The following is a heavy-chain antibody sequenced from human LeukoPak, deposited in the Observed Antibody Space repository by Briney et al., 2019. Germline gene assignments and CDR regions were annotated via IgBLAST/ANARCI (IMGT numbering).Heavy chain of an antibody. CDR1: GFTFSSYA. CDR3: AKVGRITMIVVVMDHFDY. Sequence: GGSLRLSCAASGFTFSSYAMSWVRQAPGKGLEWVSATSGSGGSTYYADSVKGRFTISRDNSKNTLYLQMNSLRAEDTAVYYCAKVGRITMIVVVMDHFDYWGQGTLVTVSS. J-gene: IGHJ4*02. D-gene: IGHD3-22*01. CDR2: TSGSGGST. V-gene: IGHV3-23*01.